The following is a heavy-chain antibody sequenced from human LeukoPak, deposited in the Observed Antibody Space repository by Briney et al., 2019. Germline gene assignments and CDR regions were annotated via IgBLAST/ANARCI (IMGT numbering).Heavy chain of an antibody. CDR1: GSTFSSYS. V-gene: IGHV3-48*01. Sequence: PGGSLRLSCAASGSTFSSYSMNWVRQAPGKGLEWVSYISSSSSTIYYADSVKGRFTISRDNAKNSLYLQMNSLRAEDTAVYYCARVTIFGVVSPRYYYMDVWGKGTTVTVSS. CDR3: ARVTIFGVVSPRYYYMDV. D-gene: IGHD3-3*01. J-gene: IGHJ6*03. CDR2: ISSSSSTI.